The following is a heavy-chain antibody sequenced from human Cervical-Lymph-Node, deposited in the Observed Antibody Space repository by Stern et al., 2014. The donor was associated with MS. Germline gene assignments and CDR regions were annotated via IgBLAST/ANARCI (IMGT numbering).Heavy chain of an antibody. CDR1: GGTLGTYG. CDR2: IIPVFETT. CDR3: ARDQGSRLAVPGTSPYDY. V-gene: IGHV1-69*06. Sequence: VQLVESGAEVKKPGSSVKVSCKASGGTLGTYGIHWVRQAPGQGLEWMGGIIPVFETTSYAPKFQDRATITTDISTNTVYMELTSLESEDTAVYFCARDQGSRLAVPGTSPYDYWGQGTLVSVSP. D-gene: IGHD6-19*01. J-gene: IGHJ4*02.